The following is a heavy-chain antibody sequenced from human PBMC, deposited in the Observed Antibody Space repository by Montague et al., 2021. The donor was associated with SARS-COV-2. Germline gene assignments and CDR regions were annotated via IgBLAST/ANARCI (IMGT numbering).Heavy chain of an antibody. J-gene: IGHJ3*02. D-gene: IGHD4-23*01. CDR3: ASEYYSGSLDAFDI. CDR1: GFTFNTYY. Sequence: SLRLSCAASGFTFNTYYIHWVRQAPGKGLVWVSRINSDGSSTTYADSVKGRFTITRDNAKNTVYLQMNSLRAEDTAVYYCASEYYSGSLDAFDIWGQGTMVTVSS. V-gene: IGHV3-74*01. CDR2: INSDGSST.